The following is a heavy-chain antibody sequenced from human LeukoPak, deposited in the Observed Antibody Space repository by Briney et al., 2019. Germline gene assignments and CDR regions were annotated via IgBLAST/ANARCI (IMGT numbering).Heavy chain of an antibody. CDR1: GFTFSSYA. CDR2: ISSNGGST. Sequence: PGGSLRLSCAASGFTFSSYAMHWFRQAPGKGLEYVSAISSNGGSTYYANSVKGRFTISRDNSKNTLYLQMGSLRAEDMAVYYCARGRYDILTGYYPFAPYYFDYWGQGTLVTVSS. J-gene: IGHJ4*02. V-gene: IGHV3-64*01. CDR3: ARGRYDILTGYYPFAPYYFDY. D-gene: IGHD3-9*01.